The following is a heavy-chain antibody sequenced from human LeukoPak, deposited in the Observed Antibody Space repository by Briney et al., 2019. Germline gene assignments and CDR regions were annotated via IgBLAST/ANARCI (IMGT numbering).Heavy chain of an antibody. Sequence: GESLKISCKGSGYSFTSYWIGWVRQMPGKGLEWMGIIYPGDSGTRYSPSFQGQVTISADKSISTAYLQWSSLKASDTAMYYCARRTYDILTGGAFDIWGQGTMVTVPS. V-gene: IGHV5-51*01. CDR2: IYPGDSGT. J-gene: IGHJ3*02. D-gene: IGHD3-9*01. CDR1: GYSFTSYW. CDR3: ARRTYDILTGGAFDI.